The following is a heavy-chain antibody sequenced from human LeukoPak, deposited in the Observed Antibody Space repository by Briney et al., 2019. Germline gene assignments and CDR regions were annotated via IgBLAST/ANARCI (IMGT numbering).Heavy chain of an antibody. CDR3: ARNYD. V-gene: IGHV3-7*04. CDR2: INQDGGEK. CDR1: GFTFSSNW. J-gene: IGHJ4*02. Sequence: PGGSLRLSCTASGFTFSSNWMTWVRQAPGKGLEWVASINQDGGEKYYVGSVKGRFAISRDNAKSSLYLQMNSLKVEDTAVYYCARNYDWGQGTLVTVSS. D-gene: IGHD3-16*01.